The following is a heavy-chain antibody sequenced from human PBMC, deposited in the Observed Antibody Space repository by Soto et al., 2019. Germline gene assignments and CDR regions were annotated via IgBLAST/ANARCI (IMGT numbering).Heavy chain of an antibody. D-gene: IGHD3-16*01. CDR1: GFTFSNYG. CDR2: ISYDGSNK. J-gene: IGHJ4*02. CDR3: ARGRDYLGGDFYY. Sequence: QVQLVESGGGVVQPGRSLRLSCAASGFTFSNYGMHWVRQAPGKGLKWVAVISYDGSNKYYADSVRGRFTISRDNSENTLHLQMNSLRAEDTAVYYCARGRDYLGGDFYYWGQGTLVTVSS. V-gene: IGHV3-30-3*01.